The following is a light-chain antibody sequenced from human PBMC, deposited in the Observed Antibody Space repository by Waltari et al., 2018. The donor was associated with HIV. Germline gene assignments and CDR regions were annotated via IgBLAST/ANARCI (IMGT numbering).Light chain of an antibody. CDR3: CSYTSSGPRYVL. CDR1: SGDVGGSNF. Sequence: QSTLTQPASVSGSLGQSITIPCTGTSGDVGGSNFVSWYQQHPGKAPKLIIYNVNSRPSGVSIRFSGSRSANTASLTISGLQAEDEADYFCCSYTSSGPRYVLFGGGTRLTVL. CDR2: NVN. J-gene: IGLJ2*01. V-gene: IGLV2-14*03.